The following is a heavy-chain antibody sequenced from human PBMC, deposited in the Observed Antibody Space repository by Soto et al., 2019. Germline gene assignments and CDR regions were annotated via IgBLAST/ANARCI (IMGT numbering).Heavy chain of an antibody. CDR1: GYTFTGYY. Sequence: ASVKVSFKASGYTFTGYYMHWVRQAPGQGLEWMGWINPNSGGTNYAQKFQGRVTMTRDTSISTAYMELSRLRSDDTAVYYCARDHISDYYDSSGYHGAVDYWGQGTLVTAPQ. CDR3: ARDHISDYYDSSGYHGAVDY. J-gene: IGHJ4*02. CDR2: INPNSGGT. D-gene: IGHD3-22*01. V-gene: IGHV1-2*02.